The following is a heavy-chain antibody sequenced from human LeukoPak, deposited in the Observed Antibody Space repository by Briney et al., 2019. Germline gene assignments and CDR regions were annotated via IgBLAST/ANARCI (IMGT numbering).Heavy chain of an antibody. Sequence: SVKVSCKASGGTFSSYAISWVRQAPGQGLEWMGGIIPIFGTANYAQKFQGRVTITADESTSTAYMELSSLRSEDTAVYYCARESADYYDSSGYYYRLSGWYFDLWGRGTLVTVSS. D-gene: IGHD3-22*01. J-gene: IGHJ2*01. CDR1: GGTFSSYA. V-gene: IGHV1-69*13. CDR2: IIPIFGTA. CDR3: ARESADYYDSSGYYYRLSGWYFDL.